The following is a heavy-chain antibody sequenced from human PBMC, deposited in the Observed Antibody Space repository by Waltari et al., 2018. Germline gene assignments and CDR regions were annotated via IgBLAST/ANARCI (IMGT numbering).Heavy chain of an antibody. CDR1: GFPFSTDG. CDR2: IWYDGSDK. V-gene: IGHV3-33*08. CDR3: ARAGSGSYYFDY. J-gene: IGHJ4*02. D-gene: IGHD3-10*01. Sequence: QVQLVESGGGVVQPGRSLRLSCAASGFPFSTDGMHWVRQAPGKGLEWVALIWYDGSDKYYADSVKGRFTISRDNSNKMLSLHMDSLRAEDTAVYYCARAGSGSYYFDYWGQGTLVTVSS.